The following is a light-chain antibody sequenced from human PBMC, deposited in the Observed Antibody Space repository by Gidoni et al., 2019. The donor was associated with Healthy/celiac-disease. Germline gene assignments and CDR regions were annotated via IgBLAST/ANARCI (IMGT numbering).Light chain of an antibody. J-gene: IGKJ4*01. Sequence: EIVLTQSPATLSLSPGERATISCRASQSVSSYLACYQQKPGQAPRLLIYDASNRATGIPARFSGSGSGTDFTLTISSLEPEDFAVYYCQQRSNWPLTFGGGTKVEIK. V-gene: IGKV3-11*01. CDR2: DAS. CDR3: QQRSNWPLT. CDR1: QSVSSY.